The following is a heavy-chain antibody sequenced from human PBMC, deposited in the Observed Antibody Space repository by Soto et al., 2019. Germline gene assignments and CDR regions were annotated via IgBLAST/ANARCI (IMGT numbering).Heavy chain of an antibody. D-gene: IGHD3-16*01. CDR3: AKDRRAGGNSAFYFDF. Sequence: GGSLRLSCAASGFKFSNYAMSWVRQAPGKGLEWVSLISATGGGTYYADSVKGRFTISRDNSHNTLYLQVHSLTAEDTAVYYCAKDRRAGGNSAFYFDFWGQGVQVTVSS. CDR1: GFKFSNYA. CDR2: ISATGGGT. J-gene: IGHJ4*02. V-gene: IGHV3-23*01.